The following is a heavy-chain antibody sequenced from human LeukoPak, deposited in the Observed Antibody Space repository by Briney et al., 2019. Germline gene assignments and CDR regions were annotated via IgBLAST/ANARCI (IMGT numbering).Heavy chain of an antibody. CDR1: GGSISSSSYH. CDR2: IYYSGST. V-gene: IGHV4-39*01. CDR3: ATTTYYDFWSGYYVGGGSDY. J-gene: IGHJ4*02. Sequence: PSETLSLTCTVSGGSISSSSYHWGWIRQPPGKGLEWIGSIYYSGSTYYNPSLKSRVTISVDTSKNQFSLKLSSVTAADTAVYYCATTTYYDFWSGYYVGGGSDYWGQGTLVTVSS. D-gene: IGHD3-3*01.